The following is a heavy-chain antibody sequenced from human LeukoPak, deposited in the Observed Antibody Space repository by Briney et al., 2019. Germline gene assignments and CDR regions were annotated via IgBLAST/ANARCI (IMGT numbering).Heavy chain of an antibody. V-gene: IGHV1-69*04. CDR3: ARLTTVTHFDY. D-gene: IGHD4-17*01. CDR2: IIPILGIA. Sequence: GASVKVSCKASGGTFSSYAISWVRQAPGQGLEWMGRIIPILGIANYAQKFQGRVTITADKSTSTAYMELSSLRSEDTAVYYCARLTTVTHFDYWGQGTLDTVSS. CDR1: GGTFSSYA. J-gene: IGHJ4*02.